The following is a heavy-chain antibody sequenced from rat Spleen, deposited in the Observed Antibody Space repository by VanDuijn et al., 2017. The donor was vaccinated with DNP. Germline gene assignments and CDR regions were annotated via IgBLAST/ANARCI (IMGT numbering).Heavy chain of an antibody. CDR3: TRKYTTDCYWYFDF. D-gene: IGHD1-6*01. Sequence: EVQLVESGGGPVQPGRSLKLSCVASGFTFNNYWMTWIRQAPGKGLEWVASITNTGGSTYYTDSVKDRFTISRDNAERTLYLQMNSLRSEDKATYYCTRKYTTDCYWYFDFWGPGTMVTVSS. V-gene: IGHV5-31*01. CDR2: ITNTGGST. J-gene: IGHJ1*01. CDR1: GFTFNNYW.